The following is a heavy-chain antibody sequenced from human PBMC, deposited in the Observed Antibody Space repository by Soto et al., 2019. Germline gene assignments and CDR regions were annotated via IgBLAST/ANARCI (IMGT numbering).Heavy chain of an antibody. Sequence: ETLSLSCTGSGVSIISCYWNWIRQPPGKGLEWIGHIYYSGSTNYNPSLKSRVTISVDTSKNQFSLKLSSVTAADTAVYYCARRAHSNRSYSSGWYNWFDPWGQG. J-gene: IGHJ5*02. D-gene: IGHD6-19*01. CDR3: ARRAHSNRSYSSGWYNWFDP. V-gene: IGHV4-59*01. CDR1: GVSIISCY. CDR2: IYYSGST.